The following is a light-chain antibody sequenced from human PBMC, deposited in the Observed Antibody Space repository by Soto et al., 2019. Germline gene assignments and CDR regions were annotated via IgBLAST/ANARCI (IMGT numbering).Light chain of an antibody. V-gene: IGKV3-20*01. CDR1: QSVSSSY. Sequence: EIVLTQSPGTLSLSPGERATLSCRASQSVSSSYLAWYQQKPGQAPRLLIYGASSRATGIPDRFSGSGSGTDFTLTINRLEPEDFAVYYCQQYGSSPNDTFGGGTKVEIK. J-gene: IGKJ4*01. CDR3: QQYGSSPNDT. CDR2: GAS.